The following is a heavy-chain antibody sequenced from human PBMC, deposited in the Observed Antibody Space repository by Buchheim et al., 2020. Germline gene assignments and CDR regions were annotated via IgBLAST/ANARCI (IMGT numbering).Heavy chain of an antibody. V-gene: IGHV1-2*02. J-gene: IGHJ6*02. CDR2: IKPISGGT. CDR1: GYTFTGYY. D-gene: IGHD4-23*01. Sequence: QVQLVQSGAEVKKPGATVKVSCKASGYTFTGYYMHWVRQAPGEGLEWMGLIKPISGGTKYAQKFQGRVTMTRDTSTRTAYMELNSLRSDDTAVYYWARVYGGDYYYYGMDVWGQGTT. CDR3: ARVYGGDYYYYGMDV.